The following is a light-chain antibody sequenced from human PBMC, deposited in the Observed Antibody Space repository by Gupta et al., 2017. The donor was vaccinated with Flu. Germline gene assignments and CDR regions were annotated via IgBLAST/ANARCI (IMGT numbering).Light chain of an antibody. J-gene: IGLJ3*02. Sequence: QSALTQPASVSGSPGQSITIPCTGTSSDVGSYNLVSWYQQYPGKAPKLMIYEVSKRPSGVSNRFSGSKSGNTASLTISGLQAEDEADFYCCSYVGGSTWVFGGGTKLTVL. CDR3: CSYVGGSTWV. CDR1: SSDVGSYNL. CDR2: EVS. V-gene: IGLV2-23*02.